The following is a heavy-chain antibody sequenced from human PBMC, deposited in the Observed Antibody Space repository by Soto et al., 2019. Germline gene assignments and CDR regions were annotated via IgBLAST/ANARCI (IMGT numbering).Heavy chain of an antibody. Sequence: SETLSLTCAVYGGSFSGYYWSWIRQPPGKGLEWIGEINHSGSTNYNPSLKSRVTISVDTSKNQFSLKLSSVTAADTAVYYCARVRGGYSSGWYAWYFDLWGRGTLVTVSS. V-gene: IGHV4-34*01. CDR3: ARVRGGYSSGWYAWYFDL. D-gene: IGHD6-19*01. CDR2: INHSGST. CDR1: GGSFSGYY. J-gene: IGHJ2*01.